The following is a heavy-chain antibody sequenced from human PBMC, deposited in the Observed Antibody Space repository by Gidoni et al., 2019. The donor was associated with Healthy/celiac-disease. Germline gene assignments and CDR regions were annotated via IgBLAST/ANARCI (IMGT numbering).Heavy chain of an antibody. D-gene: IGHD1-26*01. CDR2: ISGSGGST. V-gene: IGHV3-23*01. CDR3: AKDCGGSYRCFQH. CDR1: GFTFSSYA. J-gene: IGHJ1*01. Sequence: EVQLLESGGGLVQPGGSLRLSCAASGFTFSSYAMSWVRQAPGKGLEWVSSISGSGGSTYYADSVKGRFTISRDNSKNTLYLQMNSLRAEDTAVYYCAKDCGGSYRCFQHWGQGTLVTVSS.